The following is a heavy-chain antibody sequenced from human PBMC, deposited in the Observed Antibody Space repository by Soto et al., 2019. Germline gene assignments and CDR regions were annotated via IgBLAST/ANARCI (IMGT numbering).Heavy chain of an antibody. V-gene: IGHV3-11*01. CDR1: GFTFSDYY. Sequence: PGGSLRLSCAASGFTFSDYYMSWIRQAPGKGLEWVSYISSSGSTIYYADSVKGRFTISRDNAKNSLYLQMNSLRAEDTAVYYCARDPKREERYSSGWYVDYWGQGTLVTVSS. CDR3: ARDPKREERYSSGWYVDY. D-gene: IGHD6-19*01. J-gene: IGHJ4*02. CDR2: ISSSGSTI.